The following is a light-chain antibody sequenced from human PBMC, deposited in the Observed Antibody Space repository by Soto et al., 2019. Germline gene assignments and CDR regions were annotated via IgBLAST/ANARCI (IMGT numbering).Light chain of an antibody. CDR3: QQYNNWPRT. CDR1: QSVSSN. J-gene: IGKJ1*01. CDR2: GAS. Sequence: EIVMTQSPATLSVSPGERATLSCRASQSVSSNLAWYQQKPGQAPRLLIYGASTRATGIPARFSGSGSGTEFTLTISSLHSEDFAVYYCQQYNNWPRTFGQGTNVDIK. V-gene: IGKV3-15*01.